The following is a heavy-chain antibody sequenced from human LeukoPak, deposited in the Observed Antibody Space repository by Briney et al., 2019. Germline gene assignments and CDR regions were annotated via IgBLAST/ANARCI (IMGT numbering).Heavy chain of an antibody. CDR1: GYSFTSYW. Sequence: GESLKISCKSSGYSFTSYWIAWVRQMPGKGLEWMGILYPGDSDTRYSPSFQGQVTISADKSISTAYLQWSSLKASDTAMYYCARHPHYGYGSYYYHYYMDVWGKGTTVTVSS. CDR3: ARHPHYGYGSYYYHYYMDV. V-gene: IGHV5-51*01. J-gene: IGHJ6*03. D-gene: IGHD5-18*01. CDR2: LYPGDSDT.